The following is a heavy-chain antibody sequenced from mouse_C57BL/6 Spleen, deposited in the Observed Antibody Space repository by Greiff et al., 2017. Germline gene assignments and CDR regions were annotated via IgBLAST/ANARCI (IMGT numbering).Heavy chain of an antibody. V-gene: IGHV1-58*01. CDR3: ARPIGAVEGAMDY. CDR2: IFIGNGYT. Sequence: VQLQESGAELVRPWSSVKMSCKTSGYTFTSYGINWVKQRPGQGLEWIGYIFIGNGYTEYNALIKGQATLTSDTSTSPAYKKFSSLTSEDSAIYFGARPIGAVEGAMDYWGQGTSVTVSS. D-gene: IGHD3-3*01. J-gene: IGHJ4*01. CDR1: GYTFTSYG.